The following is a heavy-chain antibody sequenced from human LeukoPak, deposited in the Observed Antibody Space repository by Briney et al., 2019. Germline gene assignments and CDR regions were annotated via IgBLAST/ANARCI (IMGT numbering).Heavy chain of an antibody. V-gene: IGHV3-23*01. J-gene: IGHJ4*02. CDR2: VTGRGGST. CDR1: GYTFSSYA. Sequence: PGGSLRLSCAASGYTFSSYAMSWVRQAPGKGLVWVSTVTGRGGSTYYADSVKGRFTISRDNSKNTVYLQMKSLRAEDTAAYYCVTFPANYATNYWGQGTLVTVSS. D-gene: IGHD4/OR15-4a*01. CDR3: VTFPANYATNY.